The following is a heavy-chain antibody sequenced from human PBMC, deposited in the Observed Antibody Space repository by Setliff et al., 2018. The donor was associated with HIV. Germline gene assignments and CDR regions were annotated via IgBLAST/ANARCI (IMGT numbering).Heavy chain of an antibody. CDR1: GLTISPYW. CDR2: IWYDGSNK. CDR3: AKDPPLSYSSGWYYFDY. D-gene: IGHD6-19*01. V-gene: IGHV3-33*03. Sequence: GSLRLSCAASGLTISPYWMSWVRQAPGKGLEWVAVIWYDGSNKYYADSVKGRFTISRDNAKNSLYLQMNSLRVEDTAIYYCAKDPPLSYSSGWYYFDYWGQGTLVTVSS. J-gene: IGHJ4*02.